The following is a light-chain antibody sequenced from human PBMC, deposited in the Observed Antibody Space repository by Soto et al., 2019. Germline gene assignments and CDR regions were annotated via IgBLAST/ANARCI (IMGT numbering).Light chain of an antibody. V-gene: IGLV1-40*01. CDR1: SSNIGAGYD. J-gene: IGLJ2*01. CDR3: QSYDSSLSGSGV. CDR2: SNS. Sequence: QSVLTQPTSVSGAPGQRVTISCTGSSSNIGAGYDVHWYQQLPGTSPKLLIYSNSNRPSGVPDRFSGSKSGTSASLAITGLQAEDEADYYCQSYDSSLSGSGVFGGGTKLTVL.